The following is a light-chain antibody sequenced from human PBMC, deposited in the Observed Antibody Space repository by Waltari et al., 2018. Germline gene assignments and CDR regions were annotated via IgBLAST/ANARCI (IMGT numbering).Light chain of an antibody. J-gene: IGLJ3*02. CDR3: QSYDSSLSGWV. Sequence: QSVLTQPPSVSGPPGQRVTISCTGSSSNLGAASDVHWYQQLPAPAPKLLIYGNYNLPSGVPDLFSASKSGTSAALAITGLQAEDEADYYCQSYDSSLSGWVFGGRTKLTVL. CDR2: GNY. V-gene: IGLV1-40*01. CDR1: SSNLGAASD.